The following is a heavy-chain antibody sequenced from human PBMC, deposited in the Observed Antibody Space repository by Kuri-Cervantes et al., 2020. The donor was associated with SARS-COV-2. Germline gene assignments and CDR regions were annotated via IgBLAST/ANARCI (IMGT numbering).Heavy chain of an antibody. Sequence: SETLSLTCTVSGGSISSGDYYWSWIRQPPGKGLEWIGSIYHSGSTYYNPSLKSRVTISVDTSKNQFSLKLSSVTAADTAVYYCARRNLRFLAGGYYFDYWGQGTLVTVSS. V-gene: IGHV4-39*07. D-gene: IGHD3-3*01. CDR2: IYHSGST. CDR1: GGSISSGDYY. J-gene: IGHJ4*02. CDR3: ARRNLRFLAGGYYFDY.